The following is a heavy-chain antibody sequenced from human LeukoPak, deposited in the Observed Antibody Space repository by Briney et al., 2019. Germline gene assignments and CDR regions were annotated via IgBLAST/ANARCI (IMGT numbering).Heavy chain of an antibody. J-gene: IGHJ3*02. CDR2: ISSSGSTI. CDR1: GFTSSSYE. CDR3: AREADEDAFDI. Sequence: GGSLRLSCAASGFTSSSYEMNWVRQAPGKGLEWISYISSSGSTIYYADSVKGRFTISRDNAKNSLYLQMNSLRAEDTAVYYCAREADEDAFDIWGQGTMVTVSS. V-gene: IGHV3-48*03.